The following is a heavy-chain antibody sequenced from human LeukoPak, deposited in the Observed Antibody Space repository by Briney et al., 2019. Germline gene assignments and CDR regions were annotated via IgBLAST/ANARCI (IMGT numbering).Heavy chain of an antibody. D-gene: IGHD3-10*01. V-gene: IGHV2-5*02. CDR3: AHRPGRYGSGSYSDWFDY. Sequence: SGPTLMKPTQILTLTCTCSGFSLTTGGVGVGWIRQPPGKAPEWLALIYWDDNTRYSPSLRSRLTVTKDTSKNQVVLTMTNMDPVDTATYYCAHRPGRYGSGSYSDWFDYWRQGTLVTVSS. CDR1: GFSLTTGGVG. CDR2: IYWDDNT. J-gene: IGHJ4*02.